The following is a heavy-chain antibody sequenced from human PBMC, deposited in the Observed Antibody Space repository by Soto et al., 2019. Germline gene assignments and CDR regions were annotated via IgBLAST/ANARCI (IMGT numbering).Heavy chain of an antibody. V-gene: IGHV4-39*01. J-gene: IGHJ4*02. CDR2: VYYTGST. Sequence: PSETLSLTCTVSGGSIRSTSYYWGWILQPPGKGLEWIGSVYYTGSTYYNPSLKSRLTIFVDTSKNQFSLKLNSVTAADTAVYYCARLRDFWNGAIDYWGQGALVTVSS. D-gene: IGHD3-3*01. CDR3: ARLRDFWNGAIDY. CDR1: GGSIRSTSYY.